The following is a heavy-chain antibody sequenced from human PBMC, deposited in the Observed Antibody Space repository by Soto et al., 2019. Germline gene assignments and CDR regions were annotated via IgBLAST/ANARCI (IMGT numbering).Heavy chain of an antibody. D-gene: IGHD1-7*01. CDR2: IYYSGST. J-gene: IGHJ4*02. CDR1: GGSISSSSHY. Sequence: SETLSLTCTVSGGSISSSSHYWGWIRQPPGKGLEWIGSIYYSGSTYYNPSLKSRVTISVDTSKNQFSLKLSSVTAADTAVYYCARGTPGTTVVTQPNSELQKEPKNFDYWGQGTLVTVSS. V-gene: IGHV4-39*01. CDR3: ARGTPGTTVVTQPNSELQKEPKNFDY.